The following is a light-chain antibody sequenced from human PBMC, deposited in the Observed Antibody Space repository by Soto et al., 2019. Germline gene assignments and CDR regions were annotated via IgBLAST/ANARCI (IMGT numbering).Light chain of an antibody. V-gene: IGKV1-5*01. CDR1: QTIHRW. CDR3: QPYDSYPYT. Sequence: DIQMTQSPSTLSASVGDRVTITCRASQTIHRWLAWYQQKPGKAPKLLIYDASSFESGDPSRSRGGGPCTEFTPTITIVQTDDLSPHDDQPYDSYPYTFGRWTKLDIK. J-gene: IGKJ2*01. CDR2: DAS.